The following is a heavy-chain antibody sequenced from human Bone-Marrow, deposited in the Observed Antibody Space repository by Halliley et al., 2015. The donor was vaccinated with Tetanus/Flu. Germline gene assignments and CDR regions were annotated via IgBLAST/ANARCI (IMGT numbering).Heavy chain of an antibody. D-gene: IGHD3-22*01. CDR2: IYPGDSDT. CDR3: ARRGSSGYYYGMDV. Sequence: GIIYPGDSDTRYSPSFQGQVTISADKSISPAYLQWSSLKASDTAMYYCARRGSSGYYYGMDVWGQGTTVTVSS. V-gene: IGHV5-51*01. J-gene: IGHJ6*02.